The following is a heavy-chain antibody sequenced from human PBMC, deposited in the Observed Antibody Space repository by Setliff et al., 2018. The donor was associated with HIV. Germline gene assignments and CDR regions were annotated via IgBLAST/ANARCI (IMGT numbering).Heavy chain of an antibody. CDR2: IYITGST. CDR1: GGSISSYY. CDR3: ARAPISGGSPWFDP. Sequence: SETLSLTCTVSGGSISSYYWSWIRQPAGKGLEWIGRIYITGSTNYNPSLKSRVTMSVDTSKNQFSLKLSSVTAADTAVYYCARAPISGGSPWFDPWGQGTLVTVSS. D-gene: IGHD6-19*01. J-gene: IGHJ5*02. V-gene: IGHV4-4*07.